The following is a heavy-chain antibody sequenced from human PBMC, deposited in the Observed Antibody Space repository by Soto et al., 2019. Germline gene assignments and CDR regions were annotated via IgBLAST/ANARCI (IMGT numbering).Heavy chain of an antibody. V-gene: IGHV1-8*01. J-gene: IGHJ3*02. CDR2: MNPNSGKT. Sequence: QVQLVQSGAEVKKPGASVKVSCKTSGYTFTNYDINWVRQATGQGLEWMGWMNPNSGKTGYAQKFQCSVTMTRDTSISTAYMELSRLRSEDTAVYYCTSDCGDYASRAFDIWGQGTWVTVSS. CDR1: GYTFTNYD. CDR3: TSDCGDYASRAFDI. D-gene: IGHD4-17*01.